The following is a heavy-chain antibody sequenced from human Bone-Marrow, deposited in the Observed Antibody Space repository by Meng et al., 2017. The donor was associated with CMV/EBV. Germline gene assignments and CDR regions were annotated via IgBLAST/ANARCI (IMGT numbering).Heavy chain of an antibody. V-gene: IGHV5-51*01. CDR3: ARHDHYYYGMDV. CDR2: IYPGDSDT. CDR1: GYRFTTFW. Sequence: GGSLRLSCKGSGYRFTTFWIGWVRQMPGKGLEWMGIIYPGDSDTRYSPSFQGQVTISADKSISTAYLQWSSLKASDTAMYYCARHDHYYYGMDVWGQGTTVTVSS. J-gene: IGHJ6*02.